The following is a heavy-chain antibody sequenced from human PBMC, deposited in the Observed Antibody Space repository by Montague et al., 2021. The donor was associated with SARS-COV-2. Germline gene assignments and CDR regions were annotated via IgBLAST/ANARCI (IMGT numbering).Heavy chain of an antibody. J-gene: IGHJ4*02. Sequence: SETLSLTCTISGGSMRSYYWTWIRQLPAKELELIWSIYDSGGARYNPSLTSQVSISVDASTDQFSLRVTSVTAADTAVSFCARRGHGNYEILDYWGQGILVTVSS. CDR1: GGSMRSYY. CDR2: IYDSGGA. D-gene: IGHD3-3*01. CDR3: ARRGHGNYEILDY. V-gene: IGHV4-59*01.